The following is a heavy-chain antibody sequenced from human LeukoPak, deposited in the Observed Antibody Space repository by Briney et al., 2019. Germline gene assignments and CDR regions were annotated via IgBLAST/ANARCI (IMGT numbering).Heavy chain of an antibody. J-gene: IGHJ6*02. Sequence: ASVKVSCKASGYSFIGYYIRWVRQAPGKGPEWMGWINPNSGSTNYARKFQGRITITRDTSISTAYLEMRRLISDDTAVYYCARELVATIPPYYYGLDVWGQGTTVTVSS. CDR2: INPNSGST. CDR3: ARELVATIPPYYYGLDV. CDR1: GYSFIGYY. D-gene: IGHD5-12*01. V-gene: IGHV1-2*02.